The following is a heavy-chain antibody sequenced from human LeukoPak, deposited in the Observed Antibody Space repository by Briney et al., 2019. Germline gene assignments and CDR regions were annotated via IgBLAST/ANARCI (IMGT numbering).Heavy chain of an antibody. J-gene: IGHJ4*02. D-gene: IGHD2-2*01. CDR3: ARTMYQPLLYFDY. CDR2: IWYDGSNK. Sequence: GRSRRLSCAASGFTFSSYGMHWVRQALGKGLEWVAVIWYDGSNKYYADSVKGRFTISRDNSKNTLYLQMNSLRAEDTAVYYCARTMYQPLLYFDYWGQGTLVTVSS. V-gene: IGHV3-33*01. CDR1: GFTFSSYG.